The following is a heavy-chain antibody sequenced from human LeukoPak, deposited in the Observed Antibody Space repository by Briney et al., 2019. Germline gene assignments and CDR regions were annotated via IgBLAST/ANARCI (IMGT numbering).Heavy chain of an antibody. D-gene: IGHD2-15*01. V-gene: IGHV4-4*07. J-gene: IGHJ6*02. CDR2: IYISGST. CDR1: GGSISSYY. Sequence: SETLSLTCTVSGGSISSYYWSWIRQPAGKGLEWIGRIYISGSTNCNPSLKSRVTMSVDTSKNQFSLRLSSVTAADTAVYYCAKSAPTVGGSEKGVYYYYGMDVWGQGTTVTVSS. CDR3: AKSAPTVGGSEKGVYYYYGMDV.